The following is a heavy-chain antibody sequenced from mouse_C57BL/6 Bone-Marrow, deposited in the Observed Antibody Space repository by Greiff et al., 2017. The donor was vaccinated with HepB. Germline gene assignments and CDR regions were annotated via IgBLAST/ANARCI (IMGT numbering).Heavy chain of an antibody. CDR3: ARYDDDVGAMDY. CDR2: SRNKANDYTT. V-gene: IGHV7-1*01. CDR1: GFTFSDFY. J-gene: IGHJ4*01. D-gene: IGHD2-12*01. Sequence: VQLKESGGGLVQSGRSLRLSCATSGFTFSDFYMEWVRQAPGKGLEWIAASRNKANDYTTEYSASVKGRFIVSRDTSQSILHLQMSALRAEDTAIYYCARYDDDVGAMDYWGQGTSVTVSS.